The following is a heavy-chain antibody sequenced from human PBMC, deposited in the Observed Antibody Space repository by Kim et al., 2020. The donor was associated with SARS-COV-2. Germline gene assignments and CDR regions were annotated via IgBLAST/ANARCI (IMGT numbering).Heavy chain of an antibody. D-gene: IGHD3-10*01. Sequence: TIYYAESVEGRFTISRDNAQYSLHLQMNSLRADDTAVYYCVRGSKGDAFDIWGQGTLVTVSS. J-gene: IGHJ3*02. V-gene: IGHV3-48*04. CDR3: VRGSKGDAFDI. CDR2: TI.